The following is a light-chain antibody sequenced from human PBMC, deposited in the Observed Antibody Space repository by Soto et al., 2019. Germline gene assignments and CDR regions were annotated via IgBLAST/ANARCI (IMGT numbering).Light chain of an antibody. CDR3: SSYISSSTRV. Sequence: QSVLTQPASVSGSPGQSITISCTGTSRDVGGYNYVSWYQQHPGKAPKLMIYEVSNRPSGVSNRFSGSKSGNTASLTISGLQAEDEADYYCSSYISSSTRVFGGGTTLTVL. CDR1: SRDVGGYNY. CDR2: EVS. V-gene: IGLV2-14*01. J-gene: IGLJ3*02.